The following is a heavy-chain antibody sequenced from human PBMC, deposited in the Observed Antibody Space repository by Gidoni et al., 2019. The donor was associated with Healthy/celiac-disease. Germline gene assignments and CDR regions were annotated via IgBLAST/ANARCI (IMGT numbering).Heavy chain of an antibody. V-gene: IGHV1-69*06. CDR1: GGTFSSYA. CDR2: IIPIFGTA. Sequence: EVKKPGSSVKVSCKASGGTFSSYAISWVRQAPGQGLEWMGGIIPIFGTANYAQKFQGRVTITADKSTSTAYMELSSLRSEDTAVYYCARDSGYDLNYYYGMDVWGQGTTVTVSS. CDR3: ARDSGYDLNYYYGMDV. J-gene: IGHJ6*02. D-gene: IGHD5-12*01.